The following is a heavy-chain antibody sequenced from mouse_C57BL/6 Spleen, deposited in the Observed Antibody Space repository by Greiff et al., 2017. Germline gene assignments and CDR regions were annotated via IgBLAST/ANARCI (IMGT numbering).Heavy chain of an antibody. V-gene: IGHV1-53*01. Sequence: QVQLQQPGTELVKPGASVKLSYWMHWVKQRPGQGLEWIGNINPSNGGTNYNEKFKSKATLTVDKSSSTAYMQLSSLTSEDSAVYYCARTPFTTVQAMDYWGQGTSVTVSS. CDR3: ARTPFTTVQAMDY. CDR1: W. CDR2: INPSNGGT. D-gene: IGHD1-1*01. J-gene: IGHJ4*01.